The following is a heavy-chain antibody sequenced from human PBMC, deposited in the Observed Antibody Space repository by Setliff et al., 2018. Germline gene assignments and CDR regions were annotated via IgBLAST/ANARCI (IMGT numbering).Heavy chain of an antibody. J-gene: IGHJ4*02. CDR2: IYPDGTT. D-gene: IGHD2-15*01. CDR1: ADSMNNNF. V-gene: IGHV4-4*08. Sequence: PSETLSLTCIVSADSMNNNFWTWIRRPPGKGLEWIGYIYPDGTTNYNPSLKSRMTISLDMPKNQFSLTLRSVTAADTAMYYCARGINTESWTPLYWSPGTRVTVSS. CDR3: ARGINTESWTPLY.